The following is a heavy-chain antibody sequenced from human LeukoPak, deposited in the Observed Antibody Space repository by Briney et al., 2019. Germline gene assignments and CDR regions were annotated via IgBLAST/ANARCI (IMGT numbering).Heavy chain of an antibody. J-gene: IGHJ4*02. CDR3: ARGKSTHRY. Sequence: PSETLSLTCTVSGGSINSYYWSWIRQPPGKGLEWSGYIYYSGSTTYNPSLRSRVTISVDTSKNQFSLKLSSVTAADTAVYYCARGKSTHRYWGQGTLVTVSS. CDR2: IYYSGST. V-gene: IGHV4-59*01. CDR1: GGSINSYY.